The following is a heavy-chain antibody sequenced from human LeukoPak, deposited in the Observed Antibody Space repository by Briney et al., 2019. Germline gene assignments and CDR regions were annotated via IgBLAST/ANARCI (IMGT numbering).Heavy chain of an antibody. CDR1: GGSFSGYY. J-gene: IGHJ4*02. D-gene: IGHD2-2*01. V-gene: IGHV4-34*01. Sequence: SETLSLTCAVYGGSFSGYYWSWIRQPPGKGLEWIGEINHSGSTNYNPSLKGRVTISVDTSKNQFSLKLSSVTAADTAVYYCAVPAAMSDFDYWGQGTLVTVSS. CDR2: INHSGST. CDR3: AVPAAMSDFDY.